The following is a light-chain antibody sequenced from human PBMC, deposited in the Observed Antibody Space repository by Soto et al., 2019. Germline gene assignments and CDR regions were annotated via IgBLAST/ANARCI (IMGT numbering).Light chain of an antibody. V-gene: IGLV2-23*01. J-gene: IGLJ3*02. CDR1: SSDVGSYNL. CDR2: EGS. Sequence: QSALTQPASVSGSPGQSITISCTGSSSDVGSYNLVSWHQQYPGKAPKLMIYEGSKRPSGVSNRFSGPKSGNTASLTISGLQAVDEADYYCCSYAGRSTLVFGGGTQLTVL. CDR3: CSYAGRSTLV.